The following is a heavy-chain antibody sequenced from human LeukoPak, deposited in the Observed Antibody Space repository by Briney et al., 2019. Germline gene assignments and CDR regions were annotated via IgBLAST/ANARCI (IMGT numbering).Heavy chain of an antibody. Sequence: GESLQSCCKGSGYSFPDYWIGWVRQMPGKGLERMGIIYPSDSDTRYSPSFQGQVTISADKSISAAYLQWSSLRASDTAMYFCARRSHTSSPADYWGQGALVTVSS. D-gene: IGHD2-2*01. J-gene: IGHJ4*02. V-gene: IGHV5-51*01. CDR1: GYSFPDYW. CDR3: ARRSHTSSPADY. CDR2: IYPSDSDT.